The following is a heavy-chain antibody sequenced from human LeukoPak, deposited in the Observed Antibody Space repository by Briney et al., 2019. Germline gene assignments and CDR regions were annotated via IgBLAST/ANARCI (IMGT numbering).Heavy chain of an antibody. CDR3: ARDPLDGNFYFDY. CDR1: GHNLSVYH. D-gene: IGHD1-1*01. J-gene: IGHJ4*02. V-gene: IGHV1-2*02. CDR2: FNGNGGGT. Sequence: GASVKVSCKTTGHNLSVYHVHWVRQAPGQGLEWMGWFNGNGGGTKYAQKFQGRVTMTRDTSIDTDYMELTSLISDDTAVYYCARDPLDGNFYFDYWGQGTLVTVAS.